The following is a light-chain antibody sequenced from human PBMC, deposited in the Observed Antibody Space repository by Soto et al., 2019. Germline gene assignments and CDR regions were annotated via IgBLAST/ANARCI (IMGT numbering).Light chain of an antibody. J-gene: IGKJ5*01. Sequence: KSAGTLSLSPGERATLSCRASQSVSSSYLAWYQQKPGQAPRLLIYGASSRATGIPDRFSGSGSGTDFILTISRLEPEDFAVYYCQQYGSSPRGTFGQGTRLE. CDR1: QSVSSSY. V-gene: IGKV3-20*01. CDR3: QQYGSSPRGT. CDR2: GAS.